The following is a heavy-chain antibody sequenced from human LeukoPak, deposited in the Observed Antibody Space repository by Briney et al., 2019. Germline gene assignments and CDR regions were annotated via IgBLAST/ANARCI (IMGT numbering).Heavy chain of an antibody. Sequence: SETLSLTCTVSGGSISNYFWSWIRQPPGKGLECIGYVYYSDSTNYNPSLKSRVTVSVDTSKNQFSLKLTSVTAADTAVYYCARSPGSAEYRHYYYMDVWGKGTTVTVSS. D-gene: IGHD2-15*01. CDR2: VYYSDST. CDR1: GGSISNYF. V-gene: IGHV4-59*01. CDR3: ARSPGSAEYRHYYYMDV. J-gene: IGHJ6*03.